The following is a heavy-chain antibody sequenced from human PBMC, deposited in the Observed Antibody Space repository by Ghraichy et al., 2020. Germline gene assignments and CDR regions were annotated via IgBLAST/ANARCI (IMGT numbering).Heavy chain of an antibody. CDR1: GSTFSTDS. CDR2: ISWGSKYT. V-gene: IGHV3-21*01. J-gene: IGHJ4*02. CDR3: ARSSAPDRYFDH. D-gene: IGHD3-10*01. Sequence: GGSLRLSCVVSGSTFSTDSVHWVRQAPGKGLEWVASISWGSKYTFYADSVKGRSTFARDDAKNSVFLQMDSLRAEDTAVYYCARSSAPDRYFDHWGQGTLVTVSS.